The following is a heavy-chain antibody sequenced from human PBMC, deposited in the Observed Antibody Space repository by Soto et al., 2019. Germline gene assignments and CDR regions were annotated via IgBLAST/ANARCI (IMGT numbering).Heavy chain of an antibody. CDR2: VSGDGYAS. V-gene: IGHV3-23*01. CDR1: GFTFSSNA. Sequence: PGGSLRLSCAGSGFTFSSNAMSWVRQAPGKGLEWVSSVSGDGYASDYADSVKGRFTVSRHNSKNTLYLQMNSLRAEDTAVYYCAKRNYYGSGSFALATWGQGTLVTVSS. J-gene: IGHJ4*03. CDR3: AKRNYYGSGSFALAT. D-gene: IGHD3-10*01.